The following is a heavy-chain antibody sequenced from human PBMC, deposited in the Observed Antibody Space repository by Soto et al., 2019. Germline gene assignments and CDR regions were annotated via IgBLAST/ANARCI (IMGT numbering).Heavy chain of an antibody. CDR3: ARCLKAYYGSGSYYSYYYYYMDV. D-gene: IGHD3-10*01. CDR1: GGSFSGYY. CDR2: INHSGGT. J-gene: IGHJ6*03. V-gene: IGHV4-34*01. Sequence: QVQLQQWGAGLLKPSETLSLTCAVYGGSFSGYYWSWIRQPPGKGLEWIGEINHSGGTNYNPSLKSRVTISVDTSKNQFSLKLSSVTAADTAVYYCARCLKAYYGSGSYYSYYYYYMDVWGKGTTVTVSS.